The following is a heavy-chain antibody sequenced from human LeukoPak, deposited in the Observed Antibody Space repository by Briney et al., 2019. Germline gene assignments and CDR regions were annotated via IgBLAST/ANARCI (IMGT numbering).Heavy chain of an antibody. CDR1: GGSFNGYY. J-gene: IGHJ4*02. CDR2: INHSGST. CDR3: ARGQLRRSN. V-gene: IGHV4-34*01. Sequence: PSETLSLTCAVYGGSFNGYYWTWIRQPPGKGLEWIGEINHSGSTDYNPSLKSRVTISVDTSKNQFSLKLNSVTAADTAVYYCARGQLRRSNWGQGSLVSVSS. D-gene: IGHD2-2*01.